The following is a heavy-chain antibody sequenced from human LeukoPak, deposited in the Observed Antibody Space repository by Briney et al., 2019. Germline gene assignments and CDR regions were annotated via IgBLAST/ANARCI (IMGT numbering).Heavy chain of an antibody. Sequence: PSETLSLTCAVSGYSIGSGYYWGWIRQPPGKGLEWIGSIYHSGSTYYNPSLKSRVTISVDTSKNQFSLKLSSVTAADTAVYYCARELLRYFDWLSGGPNDAFDIWGQGTMVTVSS. D-gene: IGHD3-9*01. V-gene: IGHV4-38-2*02. J-gene: IGHJ3*02. CDR3: ARELLRYFDWLSGGPNDAFDI. CDR2: IYHSGST. CDR1: GYSIGSGYY.